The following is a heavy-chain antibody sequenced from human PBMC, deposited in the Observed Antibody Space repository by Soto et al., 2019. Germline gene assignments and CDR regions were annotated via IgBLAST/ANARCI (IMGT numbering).Heavy chain of an antibody. Sequence: QVQLVQSGAEVKKPGASVKVSCKASGYTFTSYDTTSARQATGQGLEWMGWMNPNSGNTGHAQKFQGRVTMTRNTSISTAYMELSSLRSEDTAVYYCARTLYGDNVDYWGQGTLVTVSS. V-gene: IGHV1-8*01. CDR3: ARTLYGDNVDY. J-gene: IGHJ4*02. D-gene: IGHD4-17*01. CDR2: MNPNSGNT. CDR1: GYTFTSYD.